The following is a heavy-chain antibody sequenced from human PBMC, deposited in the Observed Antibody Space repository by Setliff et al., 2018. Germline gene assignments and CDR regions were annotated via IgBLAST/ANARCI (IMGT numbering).Heavy chain of an antibody. V-gene: IGHV4-61*02. J-gene: IGHJ4*02. CDR3: ARDNTIVGATDY. CDR2: LHTSGST. Sequence: SETLSLTCAVSGGSISSGSYYWSWVRQPAGKGLEWVGRLHTSGSTNYNPSLKGRVTTSVDTSKNQFSLNLSSVTAADTAVYFCARDNTIVGATDYWGQGTLVTVSS. CDR1: GGSISSGSYY. D-gene: IGHD1-26*01.